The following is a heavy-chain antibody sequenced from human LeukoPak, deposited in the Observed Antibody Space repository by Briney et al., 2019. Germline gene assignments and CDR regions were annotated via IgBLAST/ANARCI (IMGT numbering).Heavy chain of an antibody. CDR1: GFTFSSYE. CDR2: IGPSGNSR. V-gene: IGHV3-48*03. D-gene: IGHD3-10*01. J-gene: IGHJ4*02. CDR3: ARGTLYYGSGSVDY. Sequence: GGSLRLSCAASGFTFSSYEMNWVRQAPGKGLEWVSYIGPSGNSRYYADSVKGRFTISRDNAKNSLYLQMNSLRAEDTAVYYCARGTLYYGSGSVDYWGQGTLVTVSS.